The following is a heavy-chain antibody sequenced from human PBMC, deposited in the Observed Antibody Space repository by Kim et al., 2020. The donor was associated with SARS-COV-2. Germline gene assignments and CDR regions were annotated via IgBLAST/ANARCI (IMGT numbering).Heavy chain of an antibody. V-gene: IGHV1-24*01. J-gene: IGHJ4*02. CDR3: ATDKRIGDIVATIGY. D-gene: IGHD5-12*01. CDR2: FDPEDGET. Sequence: ASVKVSRKVSGYTLTELSMHWVRQAPGKGLEWMGGFDPEDGETIYAQKFQGRVTMTEDTSTDTAYMELSSLRSEDTAVYYCATDKRIGDIVATIGYWGQGTLVTVSS. CDR1: GYTLTELS.